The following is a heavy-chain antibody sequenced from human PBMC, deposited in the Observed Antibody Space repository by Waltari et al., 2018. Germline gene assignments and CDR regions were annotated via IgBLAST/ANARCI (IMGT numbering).Heavy chain of an antibody. CDR2: IRYDGSNK. CDR1: GGTFSSYG. CDR3: AKDVGTWIQLWFDAFDI. V-gene: IGHV3-30*02. D-gene: IGHD5-18*01. Sequence: QVQLVQSGAEVKKPGSSVKVSCKASGGTFSSYGMHWVRQAPGKGLEWVAFIRYDGSNKYYADSVKGRFTISRDNSKNTLYLQMNSLRAEDTAVYYCAKDVGTWIQLWFDAFDIWGQGTTVTVSS. J-gene: IGHJ3*02.